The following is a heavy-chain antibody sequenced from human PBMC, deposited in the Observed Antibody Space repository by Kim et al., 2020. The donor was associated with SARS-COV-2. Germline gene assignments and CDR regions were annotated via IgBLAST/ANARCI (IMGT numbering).Heavy chain of an antibody. CDR1: GFTFVDYA. V-gene: IGHV3-9*01. CDR2: ISWNSGSI. J-gene: IGHJ6*02. D-gene: IGHD3-10*01. CDR3: ARAASLGDDYYYGRDV. Sequence: GGSLRLSCAASGFTFVDYAMHWVRQAPGKGLEWVSGISWNSGSIGYADSVKGRFTIARDNAKNFLYLRMNSLRAEDTALYYCARAASLGDDYYYGRDVWGQGATVTVSS.